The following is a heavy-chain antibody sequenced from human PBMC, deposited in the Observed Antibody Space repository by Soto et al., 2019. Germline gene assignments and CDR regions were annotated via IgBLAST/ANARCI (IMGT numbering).Heavy chain of an antibody. J-gene: IGHJ6*03. CDR2: IYPGDSDT. CDR3: ARQTTLPVYYMDV. V-gene: IGHV5-51*01. CDR1: GYSFTSYC. Sequence: PGESLKISFKCSGYSFTSYCIGWVRQMPGKGLEWMGIIYPGDSDTRYSPSFQGQVTISADKSISTAYLQWSSLKASDTAMYYCARQTTLPVYYMDVWGKGTTVTVSS.